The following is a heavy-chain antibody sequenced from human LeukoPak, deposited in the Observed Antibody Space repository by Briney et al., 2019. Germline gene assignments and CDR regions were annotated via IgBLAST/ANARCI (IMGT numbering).Heavy chain of an antibody. J-gene: IGHJ4*02. CDR1: GFPFNNYA. CDR3: ARDYADYVGYFFFDY. D-gene: IGHD4-17*01. V-gene: IGHV3-23*01. CDR2: ISDGGETT. Sequence: GGSLRLSCAASGFPFNNYAMNWVRQAPGKGLEWVSSISDGGETTYSADSAKGRFTISRDNPQNTLYLQLNSLRAEDTAVYYCARDYADYVGYFFFDYWGQGTLVTVSS.